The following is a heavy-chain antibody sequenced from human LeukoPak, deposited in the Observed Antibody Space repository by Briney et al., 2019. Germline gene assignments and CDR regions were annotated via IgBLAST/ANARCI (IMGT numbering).Heavy chain of an antibody. V-gene: IGHV1-18*04. CDR1: GYTFTNYG. D-gene: IGHD6-19*01. CDR2: TSAYNGNT. Sequence: GASVKVSCKASGYTFTNYGISWVRQAPGQGLEWMGWTSAYNGNTNYAQKFQGRVTMTTDTSTTTAYMEVKSLRSDDTAVFYCARDGGYSSGSSDYWGQGTLVTVSS. CDR3: ARDGGYSSGSSDY. J-gene: IGHJ4*02.